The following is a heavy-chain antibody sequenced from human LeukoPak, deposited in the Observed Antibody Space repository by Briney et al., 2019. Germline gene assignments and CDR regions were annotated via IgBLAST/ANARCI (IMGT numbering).Heavy chain of an antibody. CDR1: GGSINSTNYY. J-gene: IGHJ4*02. V-gene: IGHV4-31*03. CDR2: IYYSGST. Sequence: PSETLSLTCTVSGGSINSTNYYWGWIRQPPGKGLEWIGYIYYSGSTYYNPSLKSRDIISVDTSNNQFSLKLSSVTAADTAVYYCARGSSSSGFDYWGQGTLVTVSA. CDR3: ARGSSSSGFDY. D-gene: IGHD6-6*01.